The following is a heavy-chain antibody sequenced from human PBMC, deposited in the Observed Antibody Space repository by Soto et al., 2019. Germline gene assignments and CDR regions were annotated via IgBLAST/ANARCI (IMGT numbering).Heavy chain of an antibody. J-gene: IGHJ4*02. V-gene: IGHV1-18*01. D-gene: IGHD6-13*01. Sequence: QVQLVQSGAEVKKPGASVKVCCKASGYTFTSYGISWVRQAPGQGVEWMGWTSAYNGNTNYAQELQGRVTMTTDTTTSTANMELRSLRSDDTAVYYCARESSSSCHDYWGQGTLVTVSS. CDR2: TSAYNGNT. CDR3: ARESSSSCHDY. CDR1: GYTFTSYG.